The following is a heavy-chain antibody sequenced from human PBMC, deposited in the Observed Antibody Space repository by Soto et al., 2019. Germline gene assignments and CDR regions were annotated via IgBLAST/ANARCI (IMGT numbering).Heavy chain of an antibody. Sequence: KSSETLSLTCTVSGDSVSSGGYYWSWIRQHPGMDLEWIGYMYYSGTTYYNPTLKSRVDISIDASKNQFSLQLTSVKTEDTAVYYCTTDVRQWLVEIDYWGQGTLVTVSS. CDR2: MYYSGTT. D-gene: IGHD6-19*01. CDR1: GDSVSSGGYY. CDR3: TTDVRQWLVEIDY. V-gene: IGHV4-31*03. J-gene: IGHJ4*02.